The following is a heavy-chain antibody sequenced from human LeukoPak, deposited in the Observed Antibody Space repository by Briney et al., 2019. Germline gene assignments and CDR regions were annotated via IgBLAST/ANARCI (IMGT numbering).Heavy chain of an antibody. CDR1: GGSISSGGYS. CDR3: ARANLYCSGGSCYSGNYWYFDL. CDR2: IYHSGST. Sequence: PSQTLSLTCAVSGGSISSGGYSWSWIRQPPGKGPEWIGYIYHSGSTYYNPSLKSRVTISVDRSKNQFSLKLSSVTAADTAVYYCARANLYCSGGSCYSGNYWYFDLWGRGTLVTVSS. D-gene: IGHD2-15*01. J-gene: IGHJ2*01. V-gene: IGHV4-30-2*01.